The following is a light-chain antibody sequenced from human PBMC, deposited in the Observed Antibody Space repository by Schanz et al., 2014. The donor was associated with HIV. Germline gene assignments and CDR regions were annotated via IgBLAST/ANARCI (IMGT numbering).Light chain of an antibody. Sequence: EIVLTQSPGSLSLSPGERATLSCRASQSVGGSQMAWYQHRRGQAPRLLFYATSFRATGVPDRFSGSGSGTDFTLTISRVEPEDYAVYYCQQYGSSPWTFGQGTRVDVK. CDR1: QSVGGSQ. CDR3: QQYGSSPWT. V-gene: IGKV3-20*01. J-gene: IGKJ1*01. CDR2: ATS.